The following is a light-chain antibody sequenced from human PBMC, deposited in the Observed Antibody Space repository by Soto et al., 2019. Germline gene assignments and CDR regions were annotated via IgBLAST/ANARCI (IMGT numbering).Light chain of an antibody. CDR2: SNN. J-gene: IGLJ1*01. Sequence: QSALTQPPSASGTPGQRVTISCSGSNSNIGSNTVNWYQQLPGTAPKLLIYSNNQRPSGVPDRFSGSKSGTSASLAISELQSEDEADYYCAAWDDSLNGPIFGTGTKVTVL. CDR3: AAWDDSLNGPI. V-gene: IGLV1-44*01. CDR1: NSNIGSNT.